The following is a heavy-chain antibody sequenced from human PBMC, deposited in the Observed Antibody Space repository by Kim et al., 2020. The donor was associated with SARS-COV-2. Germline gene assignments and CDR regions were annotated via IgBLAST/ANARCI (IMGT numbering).Heavy chain of an antibody. CDR2: ISSSSSYT. J-gene: IGHJ6*01. Sequence: GGSLRLSCAASGFTFSDYYMSWIRQAPVKGLEWVSYISSSSSYTNYADPVKGRFTISRDNAKNSLYLQMNRLRAEDTAEYYCASFGYDYVWRRLRDYYY. V-gene: IGHV3-11*03. CDR1: GFTFSDYY. D-gene: IGHD3-16*01. CDR3: ASFGYDYVWRRLRDYYY.